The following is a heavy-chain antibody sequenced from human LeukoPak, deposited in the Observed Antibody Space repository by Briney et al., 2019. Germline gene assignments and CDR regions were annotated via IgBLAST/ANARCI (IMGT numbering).Heavy chain of an antibody. CDR2: ISSSSSYI. D-gene: IGHD3-22*01. CDR1: GFTFSSYS. J-gene: IGHJ4*02. V-gene: IGHV3-21*04. CDR3: AKIRQIGEYYDSSGYYLGPFDY. Sequence: AGGSLRLSCAASGFTFSSYSMNWVRQAPGKGLEWVSSISSSSSYIYYADSVKGRFTISRDNSKNTLYLQMNSLRAEDTAVYYCAKIRQIGEYYDSSGYYLGPFDYWGQGTLVTVSS.